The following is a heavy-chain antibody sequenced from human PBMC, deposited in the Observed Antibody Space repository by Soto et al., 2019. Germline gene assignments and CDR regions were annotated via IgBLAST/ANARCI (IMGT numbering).Heavy chain of an antibody. V-gene: IGHV4-59*01. J-gene: IGHJ3*02. CDR2: IHYRGGA. Sequence: QVQLQESGPGLVKPSGTLSLTCTVSGGSISGYYWNWIRQPPGKGLEWIGNIHYRGGADYNPSLKSRVTMSVDTSKNQFSVKVNSVTAADTAVYYCASEGAATFDIWGQGTMVTVSS. CDR1: GGSISGYY. D-gene: IGHD6-25*01. CDR3: ASEGAATFDI.